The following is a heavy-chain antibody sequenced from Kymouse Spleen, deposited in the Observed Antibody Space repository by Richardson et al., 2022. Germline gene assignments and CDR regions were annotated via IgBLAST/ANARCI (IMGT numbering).Heavy chain of an antibody. CDR1: GFTFSSYG. Sequence: QVQLVESGGGVVQPGRSLRLSCAASGFTFSSYGMHWVRQAPGKGLEWVAVISYDGSNKYYADSVKGRFTISRDNSKNTLYLQMNSLRAEDTAVYYCAKDKGSRDFFDYWGQGTLVTVSS. D-gene: IGHD6-13*01. CDR3: AKDKGSRDFFDY. V-gene: IGHV3-30*18. J-gene: IGHJ4*02. CDR2: ISYDGSNK.